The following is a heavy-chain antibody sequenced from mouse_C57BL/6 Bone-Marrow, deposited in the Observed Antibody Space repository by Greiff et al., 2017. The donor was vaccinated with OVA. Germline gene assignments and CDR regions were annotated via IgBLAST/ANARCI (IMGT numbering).Heavy chain of an antibody. CDR2: IRLKSDNYAT. V-gene: IGHV6-3*01. CDR1: GFTFSNYW. D-gene: IGHD1-1*01. J-gene: IGHJ1*03. Sequence: DVMLVESGGGLVQPGGSMKLSCVASGFTFSNYWMNWVRQSPEKGLEWVAQIRLKSDNYATPYAESVKGRFTISRDDSKSSGYLQMNNLRAEDTGIYYCTLLRTTYFDVWGTGTTVTVSS. CDR3: TLLRTTYFDV.